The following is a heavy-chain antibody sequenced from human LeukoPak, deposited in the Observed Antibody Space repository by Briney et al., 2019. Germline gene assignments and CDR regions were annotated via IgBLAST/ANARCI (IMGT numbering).Heavy chain of an antibody. CDR1: GYTFTSYY. J-gene: IGHJ3*02. D-gene: IGHD1-26*01. V-gene: IGHV1-2*06. CDR2: INPNSGGT. Sequence: ASVKVSCKTSGYTFTSYYMHWVRQAPGQGLEWMGRINPNSGGTNYAQKFQGRVTMTRDTSISTAYMELSRLRSDDTAVYYCARDRDSGSYYAFDIWGQGTMVTVSS. CDR3: ARDRDSGSYYAFDI.